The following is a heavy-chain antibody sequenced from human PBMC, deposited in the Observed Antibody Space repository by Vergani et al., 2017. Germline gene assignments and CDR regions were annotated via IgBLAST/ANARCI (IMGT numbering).Heavy chain of an antibody. CDR3: ANSVIAGNVGVAYFGMDV. J-gene: IGHJ6*02. CDR2: IRYDGSSE. D-gene: IGHD2/OR15-2a*01. Sequence: VQLLESGGNLVQPGGSLRLSCAASGFTFTNFAMTWVRQAPGKGLEWVSFIRYDGSSEYYGDSVKGRFTISRDKSQNTVNLQMNSLRTEDTAVYFCANSVIAGNVGVAYFGMDVWGRGTTVTVSS. CDR1: GFTFTNFA. V-gene: IGHV3-30*02.